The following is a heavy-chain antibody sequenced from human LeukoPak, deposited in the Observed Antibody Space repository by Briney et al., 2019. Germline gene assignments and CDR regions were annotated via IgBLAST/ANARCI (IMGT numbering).Heavy chain of an antibody. V-gene: IGHV4-30-4*08. J-gene: IGHJ4*02. CDR2: IYYSGST. D-gene: IGHD1-26*01. Sequence: SETLSLTCTVSGGSISSGDYYWSWIRQPPGKGLEWIGYIYYSGSTYYNPSLKSRVTISVDTSKNQFSLKLSSVTAADTAVYYCARDRSGSYLDCWGQGTLVTVSS. CDR3: ARDRSGSYLDC. CDR1: GGSISSGDYY.